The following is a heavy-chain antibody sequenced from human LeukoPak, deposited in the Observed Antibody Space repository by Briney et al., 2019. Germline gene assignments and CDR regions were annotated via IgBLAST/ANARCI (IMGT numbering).Heavy chain of an antibody. CDR1: GFTFISHA. Sequence: GGSLRLSCAASGFTFISHAMNWVRQAPGKGLECVSGISGSGGSTYYADSVKGRFSISRDNSKNTLYLQLNSLRVEDTAVYYCAKAHGGSYHSGIDWGQGTLVIVSS. D-gene: IGHD1-26*01. CDR3: AKAHGGSYHSGID. CDR2: ISGSGGST. V-gene: IGHV3-23*01. J-gene: IGHJ4*02.